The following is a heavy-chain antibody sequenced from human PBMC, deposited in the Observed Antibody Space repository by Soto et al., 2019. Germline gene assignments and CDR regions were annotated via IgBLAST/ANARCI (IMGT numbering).Heavy chain of an antibody. V-gene: IGHV3-23*01. CDR3: AKQGIAMSAQEE. J-gene: IGHJ4*02. CDR1: GFSFGSYA. D-gene: IGHD6-13*01. Sequence: EVQLLESGGGLVQPGGSLRLSCAASGFSFGSYAMNWVRQAPGKGLEWVSAISANGIKTYYGDSVEGRFTISRDNSKNTLYLQMNSLRAEDTAVYYCAKQGIAMSAQEEWGQGTLVTVSS. CDR2: ISANGIKT.